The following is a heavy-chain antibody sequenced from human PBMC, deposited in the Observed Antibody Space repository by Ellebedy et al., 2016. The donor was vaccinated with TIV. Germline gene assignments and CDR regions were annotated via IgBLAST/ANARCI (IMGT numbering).Heavy chain of an antibody. CDR1: GESLTNDY. CDR2: INHGGST. V-gene: IGHV4-34*01. D-gene: IGHD6-13*01. Sequence: MPSETLSLTCDVHGESLTNDYWSWIRQSPGKGLEWIGEINHGGSTNYNPSLKSRLTLSIDTSKNQFSLKLSSVTAADTGTYYCARDHHNTGYSSSWYWFDPWGQGALVTVSS. J-gene: IGHJ5*02. CDR3: ARDHHNTGYSSSWYWFDP.